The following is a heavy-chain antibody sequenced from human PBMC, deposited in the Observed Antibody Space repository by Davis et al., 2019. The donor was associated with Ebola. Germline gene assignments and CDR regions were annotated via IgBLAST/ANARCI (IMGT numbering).Heavy chain of an antibody. CDR3: ARCYYDSSGNRYFGF. CDR1: GFIVSSNY. D-gene: IGHD3-22*01. V-gene: IGHV3-53*04. Sequence: GESLKISCAASGFIVSSNYMSWVRQAPGKGLEWVSVIYSGGTTNYADSVKGRFTISRHNSKNTLYLQINSLRAEDTAVYYCARCYYDSSGNRYFGFWGRGTLVTVSS. CDR2: IYSGGTT. J-gene: IGHJ2*01.